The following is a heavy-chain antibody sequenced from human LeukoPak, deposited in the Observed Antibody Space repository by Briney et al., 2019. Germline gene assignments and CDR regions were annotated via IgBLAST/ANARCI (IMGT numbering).Heavy chain of an antibody. D-gene: IGHD6-19*01. V-gene: IGHV3-48*04. CDR1: GFTFSSYS. Sequence: PGGSLRLSCAASGFTFSSYSMNWVRQAPGKGLEWVSYISSSSSTIYYADSVKGRFTISRDNAKNSLYLQMNSLRAEDTAVYYCARGLYLSSGWLWYFDLWGGGTLVTVSS. CDR3: ARGLYLSSGWLWYFDL. CDR2: ISSSSSTI. J-gene: IGHJ2*01.